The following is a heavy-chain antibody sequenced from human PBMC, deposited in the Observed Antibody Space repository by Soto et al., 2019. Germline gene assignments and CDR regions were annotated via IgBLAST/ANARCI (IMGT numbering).Heavy chain of an antibody. CDR3: ARLLSSASEYYYYYYMDV. CDR2: ISSSSRYI. V-gene: IGHV3-21*01. D-gene: IGHD6-6*01. Sequence: GSMRLYCAASGFTFSSYSMNWVRQAPGKGLEWVSSISSSSRYIYYADSVKGRFTIARDNAKNSLYRQMNSLRAEDTAVYYCARLLSSASEYYYYYYMDVWGKGTTVTVSS. J-gene: IGHJ6*03. CDR1: GFTFSSYS.